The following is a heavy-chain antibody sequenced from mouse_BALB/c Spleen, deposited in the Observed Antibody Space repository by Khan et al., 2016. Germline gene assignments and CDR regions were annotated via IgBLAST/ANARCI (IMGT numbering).Heavy chain of an antibody. CDR3: ARTARIKY. Sequence: EVELVESGPGLVKPSQSLSLTCTVTGYSITSGYGWNWIRQFPGNKLEWLGYISYSGSTNYNPSLKSRTSITRDTSKNQFFLQLNYVTTEDTATYYCARTARIKYWGQGTTLTVSS. CDR1: GYSITSGYG. CDR2: ISYSGST. D-gene: IGHD3-3*01. J-gene: IGHJ2*01. V-gene: IGHV3-2*02.